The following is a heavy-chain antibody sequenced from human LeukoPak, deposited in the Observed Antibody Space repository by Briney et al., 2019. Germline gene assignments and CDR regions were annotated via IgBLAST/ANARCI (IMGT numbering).Heavy chain of an antibody. CDR2: INHSGST. CDR3: ARGPIVVVPAAMGDYYYYYGMDV. V-gene: IGHV4-34*01. CDR1: GGSFSGYY. D-gene: IGHD2-2*01. Sequence: PSETLSLTCVVYGGSFSGYYWSWIRQPPGKGLEWIGEINHSGSTNYNPSLKSRVTISVDTSKNQFSLKLSSVTAADTAVYYCARGPIVVVPAAMGDYYYYYGMDVWGQGTTVTVSS. J-gene: IGHJ6*02.